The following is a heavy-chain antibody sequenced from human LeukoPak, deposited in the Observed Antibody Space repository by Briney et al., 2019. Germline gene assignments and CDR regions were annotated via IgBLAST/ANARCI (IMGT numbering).Heavy chain of an antibody. V-gene: IGHV3-20*04. Sequence: RSGGSLRLSCAASGFTFDDYGMSWVRQAPGKGLEWVSGINWNGGSTGYADSVKGRFTISRDNAKNSLYLQMNSLRAEDTAVYYCARDYYGSGSYFYYYYGMDVWGQGTTVTVSS. CDR2: INWNGGST. J-gene: IGHJ6*02. CDR3: ARDYYGSGSYFYYYYGMDV. D-gene: IGHD3-10*01. CDR1: GFTFDDYG.